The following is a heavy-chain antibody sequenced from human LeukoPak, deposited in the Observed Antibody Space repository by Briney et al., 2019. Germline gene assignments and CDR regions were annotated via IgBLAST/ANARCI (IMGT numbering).Heavy chain of an antibody. V-gene: IGHV3-23*01. Sequence: GGSLRLSCAASGFTFSSYAMSWVRQAPGKGLEWVSAISGSGGSTYYADSVKGRFTISRDNSKNTLYLQMNSLRAEDTAVYYCAKAGRGYSGYGGPPDDYWGQGTLVTVSS. D-gene: IGHD5-12*01. J-gene: IGHJ4*02. CDR3: AKAGRGYSGYGGPPDDY. CDR1: GFTFSSYA. CDR2: ISGSGGST.